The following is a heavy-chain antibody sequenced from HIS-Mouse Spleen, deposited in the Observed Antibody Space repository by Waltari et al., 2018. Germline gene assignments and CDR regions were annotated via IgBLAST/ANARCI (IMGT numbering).Heavy chain of an antibody. J-gene: IGHJ2*01. CDR3: AREIPYSSSWYDWYFDL. V-gene: IGHV4-39*07. D-gene: IGHD6-13*01. CDR1: GGSISRSSYY. CDR2: IYYSGST. Sequence: QLQLQESGPGLVKPSETLSLTCTVLGGSISRSSYYWGWIRQPPGKGLGWIGSIYYSGSTYYNPSLKSRVTISVATSKNQFSLKLSSVTAADTAVYYCAREIPYSSSWYDWYFDLWGRGTLVTVSS.